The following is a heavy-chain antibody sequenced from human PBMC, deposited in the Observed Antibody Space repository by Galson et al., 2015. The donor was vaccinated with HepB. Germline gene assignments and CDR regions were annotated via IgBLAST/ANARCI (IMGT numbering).Heavy chain of an antibody. CDR3: AKVQRSGYYYDDAFDI. Sequence: SLRLSCAASGFTFSSYGMHWVRQAPGKGLEWVAVISYDGSNKYYADSVKGRFTISRDNSKNTLYLQMNSLRAEDTAVYYCAKVQRSGYYYDDAFDIWGQGTMVTVSS. D-gene: IGHD3-22*01. CDR1: GFTFSSYG. J-gene: IGHJ3*02. V-gene: IGHV3-30*18. CDR2: ISYDGSNK.